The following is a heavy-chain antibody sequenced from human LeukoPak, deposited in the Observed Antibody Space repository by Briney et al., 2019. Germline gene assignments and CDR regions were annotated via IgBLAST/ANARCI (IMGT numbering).Heavy chain of an antibody. D-gene: IGHD1-26*01. V-gene: IGHV3-48*03. CDR3: ATPREAGQVGSFYGMDV. CDR1: GFTFSSYS. J-gene: IGHJ6*02. CDR2: INDRGSTI. Sequence: HTGGSLRLSCDVSGFTFSSYSMNWVRQAPGRGLKWVSYINDRGSTIKYADSVEGRFTISRDNAKNLLYLQMNSLRAEDTAVYYCATPREAGQVGSFYGMDVWGPGTTVTAS.